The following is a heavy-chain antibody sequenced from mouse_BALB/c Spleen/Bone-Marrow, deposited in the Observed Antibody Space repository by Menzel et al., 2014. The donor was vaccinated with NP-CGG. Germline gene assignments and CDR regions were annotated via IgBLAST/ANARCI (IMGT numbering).Heavy chain of an antibody. D-gene: IGHD4-1*01. CDR1: GFTFSSFG. CDR2: ISSGSTAI. CDR3: ARGGNWDDFDV. V-gene: IGHV5-17*02. J-gene: IGHJ1*01. Sequence: EVKLMESGGGLVQPGGSRKLSCAASGFTFSSFGMHWVRPAPEKGPEWVAYISSGSTAICYADTVKGRFTISRDNPKNALCLQMTSLRSEDTAMYYCARGGNWDDFDVWGAGTTVTVSS.